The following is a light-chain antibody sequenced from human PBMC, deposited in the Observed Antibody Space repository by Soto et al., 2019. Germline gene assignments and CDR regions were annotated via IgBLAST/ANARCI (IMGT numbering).Light chain of an antibody. V-gene: IGKV3-11*01. CDR1: QSVSSY. CDR2: HAS. J-gene: IGKJ2*01. CDR3: QQRNNWPLI. Sequence: EIVLTQSPATLSLSPGERATLSCRARQSVSSYFAWYQQKPGQAPRLLIYHASNRATTIPALFSGGGSGTDFTLTISRREPKDFAVYYYQQRNNWPLIFGQGTKLEIK.